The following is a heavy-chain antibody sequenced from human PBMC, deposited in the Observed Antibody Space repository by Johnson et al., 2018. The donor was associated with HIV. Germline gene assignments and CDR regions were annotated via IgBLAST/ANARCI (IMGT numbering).Heavy chain of an antibody. V-gene: IGHV3-30*03. D-gene: IGHD1-1*01. CDR3: AREELEPDVFDI. J-gene: IGHJ3*02. CDR1: GFTFSSYG. Sequence: QMQLVESGGGVVQPGRSLRLSCAASGFTFSSYGMHWVRQAPGKGLEWVAVISYDGTEKYYAESVKARFTISRDNSKNTLYLQMNSLRAEDTAVYYCAREELEPDVFDIWGQGTMVTVSS. CDR2: ISYDGTEK.